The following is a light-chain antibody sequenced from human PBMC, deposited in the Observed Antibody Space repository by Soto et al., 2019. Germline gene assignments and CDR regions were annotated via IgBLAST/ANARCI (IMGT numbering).Light chain of an antibody. CDR3: QQYNSYLLT. CDR2: RAS. J-gene: IGKJ3*01. CDR1: QSISSW. V-gene: IGKV1-5*03. Sequence: DIQMPQSPSTLSASVGDRVTITCRASQSISSWLAWYQQKPGKAPKLLIYRASSLESGVPSRFSGSGSGTEFTLTISSLQPDDFATYYCQQYNSYLLTFGPGTTVDIK.